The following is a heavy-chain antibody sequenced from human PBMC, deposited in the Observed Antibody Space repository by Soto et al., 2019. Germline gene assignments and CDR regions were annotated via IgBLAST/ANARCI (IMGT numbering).Heavy chain of an antibody. V-gene: IGHV4-59*01. CDR3: ARRIYGVSDY. CDR1: GGSISGFY. D-gene: IGHD2-15*01. Sequence: SETLSLTCSVSGGSISGFYWSWLRRPPGKGLEWIGYIHYSGSTTYNPSLKSRITISVDTSENQFSMKLASVTAADTAVYSCARRIYGVSDYWRPGTLVTVAS. J-gene: IGHJ4*02. CDR2: IHYSGST.